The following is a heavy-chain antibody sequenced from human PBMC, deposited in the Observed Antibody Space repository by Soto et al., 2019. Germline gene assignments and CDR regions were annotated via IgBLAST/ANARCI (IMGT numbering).Heavy chain of an antibody. CDR1: GFTFSSYW. J-gene: IGHJ4*02. V-gene: IGHV3-74*01. D-gene: IGHD5-18*01. CDR3: GRGGSDSPMAPGY. Sequence: GGSLRLSCAASGFTFSSYWMHWVRQAPGKGLVWVSRINPDGSATNYADSVKGRFTISRDNAKNTLYLQMNSLRAEDTAVFYCGRGGSDSPMAPGYWGQGTLVTVSS. CDR2: INPDGSAT.